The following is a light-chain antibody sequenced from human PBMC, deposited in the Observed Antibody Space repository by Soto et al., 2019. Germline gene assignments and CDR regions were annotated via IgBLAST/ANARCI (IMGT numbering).Light chain of an antibody. CDR1: QSLVHSDGIAY. CDR2: KVS. CDR3: QQYDSWPQT. J-gene: IGKJ1*01. Sequence: DVVITQSPLSLPVTLGHPASISCRSNQSLVHSDGIAYFSWFQQRPGRSPRRLIYKVSNRDSGVPARFSGSGSGTDFALKISRVEAEDVGVYYCQQYDSWPQTFGQGTKVDI. V-gene: IGKV2-30*02.